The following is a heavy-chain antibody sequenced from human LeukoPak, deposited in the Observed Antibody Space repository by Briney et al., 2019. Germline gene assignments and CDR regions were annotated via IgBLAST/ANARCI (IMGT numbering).Heavy chain of an antibody. Sequence: PGGSLRLSCAASGFTITDYYMRWIRQAPGKGLEWVSYISSSGSGGITYYADSVKGRFTISRDNAKNSMYLQMNSLRAEDTAVYYCGGNDEAGMDARGQGTTVTVSS. V-gene: IGHV3-11*01. J-gene: IGHJ6*02. CDR2: ISSSGSGGIT. CDR1: GFTITDYY. D-gene: IGHD1-1*01. CDR3: GGNDEAGMDA.